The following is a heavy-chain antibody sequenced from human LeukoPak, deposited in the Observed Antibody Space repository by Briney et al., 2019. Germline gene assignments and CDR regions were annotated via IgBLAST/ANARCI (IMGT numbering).Heavy chain of an antibody. D-gene: IGHD6-13*01. CDR1: GFTFSSYS. CDR3: ARGGIAATRHAFDI. Sequence: PGGSLRLSCEASGFTFSSYSVNWVRQAPGKGLEWLSYISSSSSTIYYADSVKGRFTISRDNAKNSLYLQMNSLRDEDTAVYYCARGGIAATRHAFDIWGQGTMVTVSS. V-gene: IGHV3-48*02. CDR2: ISSSSSTI. J-gene: IGHJ3*02.